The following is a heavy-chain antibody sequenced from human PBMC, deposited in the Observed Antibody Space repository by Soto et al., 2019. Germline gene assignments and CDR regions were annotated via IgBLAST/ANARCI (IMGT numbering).Heavy chain of an antibody. D-gene: IGHD6-25*01. CDR3: AKQPLKVPLRFDY. Sequence: EVQLLESGGGLVQPGGSLRLSCAASGFTFSTYAMAWVRQAPGKGLEWVSSISSSSGSTFYADSVKGRFTISRDNSENTLSLQMNSLRAEYTAVYYCAKQPLKVPLRFDYWGQGTLVTVSS. CDR2: ISSSSGST. J-gene: IGHJ4*02. CDR1: GFTFSTYA. V-gene: IGHV3-23*01.